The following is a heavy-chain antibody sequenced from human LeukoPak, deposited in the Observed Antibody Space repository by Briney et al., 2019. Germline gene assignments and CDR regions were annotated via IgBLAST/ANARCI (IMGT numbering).Heavy chain of an antibody. V-gene: IGHV4-39*01. CDR2: IFYSGST. D-gene: IGHD3-9*01. CDR1: GDSISSSSYY. J-gene: IGHJ4*02. CDR3: ARPIYDILTGYLYYFDY. Sequence: SETLSLTCTVSGDSISSSSYYWGWVRQPPGKGLEWIGTIFYSGSTYYHPSLKSRVTISVDTSKNQFSLKLSSVTAADTAVYYYARPIYDILTGYLYYFDYWGQGTLVTVSS.